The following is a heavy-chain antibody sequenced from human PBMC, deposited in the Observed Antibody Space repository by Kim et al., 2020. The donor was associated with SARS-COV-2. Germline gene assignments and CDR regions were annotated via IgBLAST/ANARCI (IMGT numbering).Heavy chain of an antibody. CDR2: INWNSGSI. V-gene: IGHV3-20*04. CDR3: AGEVTTTVVSALHI. D-gene: IGHD4-17*01. J-gene: IGHJ3*02. CDR1: GFTFDDYG. Sequence: GGSLRLSCAASGFTFDDYGMSWVRQVPGKGLEWVSGINWNSGSIGYADSVKGRFTISRDNAKNSLFLQMNSLRADDTALYYCAGEVTTTVVSALHIWGQGTMVTVSS.